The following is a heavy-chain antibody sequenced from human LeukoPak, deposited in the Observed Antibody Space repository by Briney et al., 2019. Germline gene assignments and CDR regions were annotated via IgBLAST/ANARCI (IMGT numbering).Heavy chain of an antibody. J-gene: IGHJ3*02. CDR2: VRSSGDT. CDR3: ARRVRLYDSSFDI. V-gene: IGHV4-4*07. Sequence: PSETLSLTCTVSGDSISDYYWNWIRQPAGKALEWIGRVRSSGDTNCNPPFRSRLTMSVDRSKNQFSLKLTSVTAADTAVYYCARRVRLYDSSFDIWGQGTMVTVSS. D-gene: IGHD1-1*01. CDR1: GDSISDYY.